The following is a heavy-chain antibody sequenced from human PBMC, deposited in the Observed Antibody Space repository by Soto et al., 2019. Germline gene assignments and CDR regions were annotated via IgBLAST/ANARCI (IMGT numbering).Heavy chain of an antibody. CDR2: IFHSGST. CDR1: GGSISSGGYS. CDR3: AREGGSGCPDWDFNV. V-gene: IGHV4-30-2*01. D-gene: IGHD1-26*01. J-gene: IGHJ2*01. Sequence: QLQLQESGSGLVKPSQTLSLTCAVSGGSISSGGYSWSWLRQPPGKGLGWIGYIFHSGSTYYNPSLKSRVTISVDGSKTHFSLELSSVTAADTAVYDCAREGGSGCPDWDFNVWGRGTLVTVSS.